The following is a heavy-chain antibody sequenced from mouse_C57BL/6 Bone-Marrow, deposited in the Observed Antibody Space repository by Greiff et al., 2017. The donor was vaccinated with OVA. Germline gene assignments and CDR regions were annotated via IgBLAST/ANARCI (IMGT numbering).Heavy chain of an antibody. CDR1: GYSFTSYW. J-gene: IGHJ3*01. CDR2: IDPSDSET. CDR3: ARLGFYDYDVGY. D-gene: IGHD2-4*01. V-gene: IGHV1-52*01. Sequence: QVQLQQSGPELVRPGSSVKLSCKASGYSFTSYWMHWVKQSPIKGLEWIGNIDPSDSETHYNQKFKDKATLTVDKSSSTAYMQLRSLTSEDSAVDYCARLGFYDYDVGYWGQGTLVTVSA.